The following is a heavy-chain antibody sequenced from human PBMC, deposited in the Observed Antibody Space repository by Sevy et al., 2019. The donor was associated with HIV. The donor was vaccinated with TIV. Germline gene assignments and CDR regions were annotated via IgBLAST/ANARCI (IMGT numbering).Heavy chain of an antibody. CDR2: IKQDGSEK. J-gene: IGHJ6*02. CDR1: GFTFSSYW. CDR3: ARDHYDFWSGLRYYYYGMDA. D-gene: IGHD3-3*01. V-gene: IGHV3-7*01. Sequence: GGSLRLSCAASGFTFSSYWMSWVRQAPGKGLEWVANIKQDGSEKYYVDSVKGRFTISRDNAKNSLYLQMNSLRAEDTAVYYCARDHYDFWSGLRYYYYGMDAWGQGTTVTVSS.